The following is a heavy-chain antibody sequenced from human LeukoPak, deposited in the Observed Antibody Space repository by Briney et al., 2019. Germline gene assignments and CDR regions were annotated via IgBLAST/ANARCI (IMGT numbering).Heavy chain of an antibody. CDR1: GFIFSNYG. CDR3: AKVVPFELGFDY. V-gene: IGHV3-33*06. CDR2: IWFDGSNE. Sequence: GRSLRLSCAAPGFIFSNYGMHWVRQAPGKGLEWVAVIWFDGSNEDYADSVKGRFTISRDNSKNTLFLQMNSLRAEDTAVYYCAKVVPFELGFDYWGQGTLVTVSS. J-gene: IGHJ4*02. D-gene: IGHD3/OR15-3a*01.